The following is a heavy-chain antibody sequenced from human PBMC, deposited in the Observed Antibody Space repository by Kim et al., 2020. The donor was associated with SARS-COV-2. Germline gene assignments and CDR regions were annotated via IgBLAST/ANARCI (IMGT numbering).Heavy chain of an antibody. CDR3: ATTVQRLWFSY. CDR1: GYTFTGHY. Sequence: ASVKVSCKAPGYTFTGHYMHWVRQAPGQGLEWMGWINPNSGGTNYAQKFQGRVTMTRDTSISTAYMELSRLRSDDTAVYYCATTVQRLWFSYWGQGTLVTVSS. J-gene: IGHJ4*02. D-gene: IGHD5-18*01. CDR2: INPNSGGT. V-gene: IGHV1-2*02.